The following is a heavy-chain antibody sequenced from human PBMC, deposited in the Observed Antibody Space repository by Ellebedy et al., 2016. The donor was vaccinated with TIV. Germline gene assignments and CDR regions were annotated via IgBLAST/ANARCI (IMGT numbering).Heavy chain of an antibody. Sequence: SETLSLXCAVYGGSFSGYYWSWIRQPPGKGLEWIGEINHSGSTNYNPSLKSRVTISVDTSKNQFSLKLSSVTAADTAVYYCARGHKSIAARRPFGFDYWGQGTLVTVSS. CDR2: INHSGST. D-gene: IGHD6-6*01. J-gene: IGHJ4*02. V-gene: IGHV4-34*01. CDR1: GGSFSGYY. CDR3: ARGHKSIAARRPFGFDY.